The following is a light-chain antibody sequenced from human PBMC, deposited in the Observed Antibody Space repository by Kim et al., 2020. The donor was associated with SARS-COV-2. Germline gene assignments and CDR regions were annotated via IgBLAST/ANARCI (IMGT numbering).Light chain of an antibody. J-gene: IGLJ2*01. CDR2: GKN. Sequence: SVALGQTVRITCKGDSLRSYYASWYQQRPGQAPVVVIYGKNNRPSGIPDRFSASSSGNTASLTITGAQAEDEADYYCNSRDSSGNLFGGGTQLTVL. CDR1: SLRSYY. CDR3: NSRDSSGNL. V-gene: IGLV3-19*01.